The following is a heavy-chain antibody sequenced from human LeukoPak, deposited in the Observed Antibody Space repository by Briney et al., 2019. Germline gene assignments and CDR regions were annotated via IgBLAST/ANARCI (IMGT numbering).Heavy chain of an antibody. Sequence: SGPTLVHPTPTLTLTFTCSGFSLTTSAVGVGLIRQPPVKALEWLALIYWDDDKRYTPSLKSRLTITTDTSKNQVVLTMTNMYPVDTATYYCAHKSPVGMFDPWGQGTLVTVSS. J-gene: IGHJ5*02. V-gene: IGHV2-5*02. CDR3: AHKSPVGMFDP. CDR1: GFSLTTSAVG. CDR2: IYWDDDK. D-gene: IGHD2-2*01.